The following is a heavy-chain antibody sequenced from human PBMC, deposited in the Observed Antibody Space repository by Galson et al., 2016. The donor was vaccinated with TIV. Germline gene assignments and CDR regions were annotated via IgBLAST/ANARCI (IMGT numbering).Heavy chain of an antibody. D-gene: IGHD3-9*01. V-gene: IGHV1-2*02. J-gene: IGHJ4*02. Sequence: SVKVSCKASAYTFSDYYIHWVRQAPGQSLEWMGWLNPVSGDTYYVQKFQDRVTFTSDTSISTAYMELTGLKSDATAIFFCARDSDLLTGHSSFDSWGQGTLVAVSS. CDR2: LNPVSGDT. CDR3: ARDSDLLTGHSSFDS. CDR1: AYTFSDYY.